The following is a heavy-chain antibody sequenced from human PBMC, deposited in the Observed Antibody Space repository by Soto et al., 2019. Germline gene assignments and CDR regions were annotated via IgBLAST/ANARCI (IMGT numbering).Heavy chain of an antibody. CDR3: AIRDFWSGYPSFDY. CDR1: GFTFSSYA. Sequence: GGSLRLSCAASGFTFSSYAMSWVRQAPGKGLEWVSAISGSGGSTYYADSVKGRFTISRDNSKNTLYLQMNSLRAEDTAVYYCAIRDFWSGYPSFDYWGQGTLVTVSS. CDR2: ISGSGGST. J-gene: IGHJ4*02. D-gene: IGHD3-3*01. V-gene: IGHV3-23*01.